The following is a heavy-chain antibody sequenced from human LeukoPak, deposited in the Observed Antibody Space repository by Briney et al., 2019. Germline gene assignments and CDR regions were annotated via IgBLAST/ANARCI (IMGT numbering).Heavy chain of an antibody. CDR1: GGSISNYY. CDR3: ARGASGSSLSGFDI. D-gene: IGHD1-26*01. J-gene: IGHJ3*02. V-gene: IGHV4-4*07. Sequence: PSETLSLTCTVSGGSISNYYWNWIRQPAGKGLQWIGHISTSGSTNYSPSLKSRVTMSIDTSKNQFSLNLSSVTAADTAVYYCARGASGSSLSGFDIWGQGTVVTVSS. CDR2: ISTSGST.